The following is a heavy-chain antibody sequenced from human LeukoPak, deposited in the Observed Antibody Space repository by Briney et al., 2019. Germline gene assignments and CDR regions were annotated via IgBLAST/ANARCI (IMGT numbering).Heavy chain of an antibody. CDR1: GGTFSNYA. V-gene: IGHV1-69*01. J-gene: IGHJ4*02. CDR3: ARATYSSSWYDY. CDR2: IIPIFGTA. Sequence: ASVKVSCKASGGTFSNYAISWVRQAPGQGLEWMGGIIPIFGTANYAQKFQGRVTITADESTSTAYMELSSLRSEDTAVYYCARATYSSSWYDYWGQGTLVTVSS. D-gene: IGHD6-13*01.